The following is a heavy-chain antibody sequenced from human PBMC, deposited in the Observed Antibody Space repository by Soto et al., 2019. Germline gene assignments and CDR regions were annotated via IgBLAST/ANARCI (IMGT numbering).Heavy chain of an antibody. Sequence: EVQLVESGGGLVKPGGSLRLSCAASGFTFSTSWMHWVRKAAGKGLVWVSRIKSDASTTNYADSVKGRFTISRDNAKNTLYLQMDSLTVEDTAVYYCARGPTGWFGYDYWGQGTLVTVSS. CDR1: GFTFSTSW. V-gene: IGHV3-74*01. CDR3: ARGPTGWFGYDY. CDR2: IKSDASTT. D-gene: IGHD3-10*01. J-gene: IGHJ4*02.